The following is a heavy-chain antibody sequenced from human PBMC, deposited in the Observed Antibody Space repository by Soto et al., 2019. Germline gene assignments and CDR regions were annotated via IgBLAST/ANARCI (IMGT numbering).Heavy chain of an antibody. Sequence: EVQLVESGGGLVQPGGSLRLSCAASGFTLSSYWMNWVRQAPGKGLEWVANIKHDGSEKYYVDSVKGRFTISRDNAKNSLYLQMNSLRAEDTAVYHCARDRGATRIWDAFDIWGQGTMVTVSS. CDR1: GFTLSSYW. V-gene: IGHV3-7*03. J-gene: IGHJ3*02. CDR3: ARDRGATRIWDAFDI. D-gene: IGHD1-26*01. CDR2: IKHDGSEK.